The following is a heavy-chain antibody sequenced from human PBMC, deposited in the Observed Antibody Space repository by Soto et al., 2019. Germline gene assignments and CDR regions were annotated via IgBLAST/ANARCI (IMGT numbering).Heavy chain of an antibody. CDR3: ARVSMGSSSEDFQH. V-gene: IGHV1-8*01. J-gene: IGHJ1*01. Sequence: QVQLVQSGAEVKKPGASVKVSCKASGYSFTSYDINWVRQATGQGLEWMGWMNPNSGNTGDAQKFRGRVTMTRNSSISTAYMALCSLRSEDTAVYYCARVSMGSSSEDFQHWGQGTLDTVSS. CDR1: GYSFTSYD. D-gene: IGHD6-6*01. CDR2: MNPNSGNT.